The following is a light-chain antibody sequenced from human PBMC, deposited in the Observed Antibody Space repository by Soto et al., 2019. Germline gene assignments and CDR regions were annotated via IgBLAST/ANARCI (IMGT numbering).Light chain of an antibody. CDR2: LVS. CDR3: MQTKQLQVT. CDR1: QSLLHSSGYNY. V-gene: IGKV2-28*01. J-gene: IGKJ1*01. Sequence: EIVLTQSPLSLPVTPGEPASISCRSSQSLLHSSGYNYVDWYLQKPGQSPQLLIYLVSNRASGVPERFSGSGSGTDFTLTVSRVEDEDVGVYYCMQTKQLQVTLGQGTKVDIK.